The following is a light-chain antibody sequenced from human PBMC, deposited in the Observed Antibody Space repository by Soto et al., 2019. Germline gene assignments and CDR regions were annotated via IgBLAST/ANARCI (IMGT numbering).Light chain of an antibody. CDR1: SSDVGSYNL. Sequence: QSVLTQPASVSGSPGQSITISCTGTSSDVGSYNLVSWYQQHPGKAPKLMIYEGSKRPSGVSNRFSGPKSGNTASLTISGLQAEDEADYYCCSYAGSSTLGVFGGGTKLTVL. J-gene: IGLJ2*01. CDR3: CSYAGSSTLGV. CDR2: EGS. V-gene: IGLV2-23*03.